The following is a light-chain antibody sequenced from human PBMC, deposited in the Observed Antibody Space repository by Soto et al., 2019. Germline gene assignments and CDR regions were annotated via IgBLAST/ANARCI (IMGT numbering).Light chain of an antibody. CDR2: DAS. J-gene: IGKJ1*01. Sequence: DIEMTQSPSTLSASIGDRVTITCRASESIRTWLDWYQHKTGKAPKFLIYDASSLESGVPSRFSGSGYGTELTLTISNLQTDDFATYFCQQYNNSPRTFGQGTQVDI. CDR1: ESIRTW. V-gene: IGKV1-5*01. CDR3: QQYNNSPRT.